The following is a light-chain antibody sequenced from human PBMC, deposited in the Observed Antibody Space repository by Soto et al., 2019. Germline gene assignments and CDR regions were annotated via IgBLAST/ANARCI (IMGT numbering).Light chain of an antibody. CDR3: QHYGGSPLVT. V-gene: IGKV3-20*01. Sequence: ESVLTQSPGTLSLSPGERATLSCRASQSVSSSYLAWYQQKPGQAHRLLIYGTSSRATGIPDRFSGSGSGTDFILTISRLEPEGFAVYFCQHYGGSPLVTFGQGTRREMK. CDR1: QSVSSSY. J-gene: IGKJ5*01. CDR2: GTS.